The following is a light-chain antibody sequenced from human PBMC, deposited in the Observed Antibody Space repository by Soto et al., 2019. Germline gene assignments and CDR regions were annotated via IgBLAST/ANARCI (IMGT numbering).Light chain of an antibody. J-gene: IGKJ4*01. CDR1: QSVSSSY. CDR3: QQYGSAPLT. Sequence: EIVLTQSPGTLSLSPGERATLSCRASQSVSSSYLAWYQQKPGQAPRLLIYGASSRATGIPDRFSGSGSGTDFTLTISRLEPEDFAVYYFQQYGSAPLTFGGGTKGEIK. CDR2: GAS. V-gene: IGKV3-20*01.